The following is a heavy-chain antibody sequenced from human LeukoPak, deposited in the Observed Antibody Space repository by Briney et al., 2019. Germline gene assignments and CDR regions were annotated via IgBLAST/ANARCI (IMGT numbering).Heavy chain of an antibody. D-gene: IGHD2-2*01. V-gene: IGHV4-34*01. Sequence: SETLSLTCAVYGGSFSGYYWSWIRQPPGKGLEWIGEINHSGSTNYNPSLKSRVTISVDTSKNQFSLKLSSVTAADTAVYYCARKGYRSSTSCLDPWGQGTLVTVSS. J-gene: IGHJ5*02. CDR3: ARKGYRSSTSCLDP. CDR2: INHSGST. CDR1: GGSFSGYY.